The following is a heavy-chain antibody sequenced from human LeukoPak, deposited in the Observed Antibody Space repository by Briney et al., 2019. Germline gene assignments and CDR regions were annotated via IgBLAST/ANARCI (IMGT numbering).Heavy chain of an antibody. CDR2: IYYSGST. J-gene: IGHJ4*02. CDR1: GGSNSSSSYY. V-gene: IGHV4-39*01. Sequence: SETLSLTCTVSGGSNSSSSYYWGWIRQPPGKGLEWIGSIYYSGSTYYNPSLKSRVTISVDTSKNQFSLKLSSVTAADTAVYYCARLDLSIIWGQGTLVTVSS. CDR3: ARLDLSII.